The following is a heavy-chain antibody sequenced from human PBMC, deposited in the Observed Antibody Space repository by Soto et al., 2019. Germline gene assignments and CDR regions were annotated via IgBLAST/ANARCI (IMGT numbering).Heavy chain of an antibody. D-gene: IGHD1-7*01. CDR2: IYWDDDK. CDR3: AHRRSGISQWNYGDFDY. Sequence: SGPTLVNPTQTLTLTCTFSGFSLITSGVGVGWLRQLTGKALEWLAFIYWDDDKRYSPSLRSRLTIAKDTSKNQVVLTMTEVDPVDTATYFCAHRRSGISQWNYGDFDYWGQGTQVTVSS. V-gene: IGHV2-5*02. CDR1: GFSLITSGVG. J-gene: IGHJ4*02.